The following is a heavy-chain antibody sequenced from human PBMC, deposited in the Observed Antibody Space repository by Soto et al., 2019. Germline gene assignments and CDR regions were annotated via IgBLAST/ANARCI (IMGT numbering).Heavy chain of an antibody. J-gene: IGHJ4*02. CDR1: GFTFSSYG. V-gene: IGHV3-33*01. CDR3: ARDLSWELLGARPYYFDY. CDR2: IWYDGSNK. Sequence: GGSLRLSCAASGFTFSSYGMHWVRQAPGKGLEWVAVIWYDGSNKYYADSVNGRFTISRDNSKNTLYLQMNSLRAEDTAVYYCARDLSWELLGARPYYFDYWGQGTLVTVSS. D-gene: IGHD1-26*01.